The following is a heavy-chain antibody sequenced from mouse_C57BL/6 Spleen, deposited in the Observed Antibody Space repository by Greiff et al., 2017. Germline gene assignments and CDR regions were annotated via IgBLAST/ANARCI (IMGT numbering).Heavy chain of an antibody. V-gene: IGHV7-3*01. D-gene: IGHD2-4*01. CDR2: IRNKANGYTT. CDR3: ARYIDYDYDNWYFDV. CDR1: GFTFTDYY. Sequence: EVQGVESGGGLVQPGGSLSLSCAASGFTFTDYYMSWVRQPPGKALEWLGFIRNKANGYTTEYSASVKGRFTISRDNSQSILDLQMNALRAEDSATYYCARYIDYDYDNWYFDVWGTGTTVTVSS. J-gene: IGHJ1*03.